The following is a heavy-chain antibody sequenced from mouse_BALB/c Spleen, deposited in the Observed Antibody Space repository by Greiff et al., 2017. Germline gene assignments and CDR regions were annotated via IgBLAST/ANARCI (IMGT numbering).Heavy chain of an antibody. J-gene: IGHJ4*01. CDR2: ISSGGSYT. V-gene: IGHV5-9-4*01. CDR3: ARGAPFTTLALDY. Sequence: EVHLVESGGGLVKPGGSLKLSCAASGFTFSSYAMSWVRQSPEKRLEWVAEISSGGSYTYYPATVTGRFTISRDNAKNTLYLEMSSLRSEDTAMYYCARGAPFTTLALDYWGQGTSVTVSS. D-gene: IGHD2-12*01. CDR1: GFTFSSYA.